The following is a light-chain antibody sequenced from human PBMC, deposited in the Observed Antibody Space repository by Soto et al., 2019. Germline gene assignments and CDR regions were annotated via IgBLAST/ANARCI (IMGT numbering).Light chain of an antibody. Sequence: EIVMTQSPATLSVSPGARATLSCRPSQSVSSNLAWYQQKPGQAPRLLIYGASNRATGIPARFSGSGSGTEFTLTISSLQSEDFAVYYCQQYNNWPIWTVGQGTKVEIK. J-gene: IGKJ1*01. V-gene: IGKV3-15*01. CDR2: GAS. CDR3: QQYNNWPIWT. CDR1: QSVSSN.